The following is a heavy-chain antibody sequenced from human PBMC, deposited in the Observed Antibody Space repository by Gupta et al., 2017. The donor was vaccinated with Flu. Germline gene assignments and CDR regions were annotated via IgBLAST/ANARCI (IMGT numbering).Heavy chain of an antibody. CDR3: ARGRSSSWYGGGLFDD. CDR1: GGSISSSY. V-gene: IGHV4-59*01. Sequence: QVQLHGSGPGLVKPSETLSLTCTVSGGSISSSYCHWLRQFPGKGLEWIGYIYHSGGANYNPPLKGRVTISLDTTKSQLALRLSSVAAADTAVYYCARGRSSSWYGGGLFDDWGPGTLVSVS. CDR2: IYHSGGA. D-gene: IGHD6-13*01. J-gene: IGHJ4*02.